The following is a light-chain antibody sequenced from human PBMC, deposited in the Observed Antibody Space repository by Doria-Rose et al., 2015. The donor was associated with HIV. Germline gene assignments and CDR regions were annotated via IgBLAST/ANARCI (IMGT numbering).Light chain of an antibody. CDR3: HQYGTSWT. V-gene: IGKV3-20*01. CDR1: QSVSANY. Sequence: TQSPGTLSLSPGERATLSCRASQSVSANYLAWYQQRPGQSPSLLIYDRSTRATGIPDRFSASGSGTDFTLTINRLEPEDFALYYCHQYGTSWTFGQGTKVEI. J-gene: IGKJ1*01. CDR2: DRS.